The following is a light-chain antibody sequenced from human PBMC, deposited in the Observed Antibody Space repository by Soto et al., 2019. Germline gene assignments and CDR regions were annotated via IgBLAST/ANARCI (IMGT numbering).Light chain of an antibody. CDR3: QQYNTYPWT. Sequence: DIQMTQSPSTLSASVGDRVTITCRASQSIGSWLAWYQQQPGKVPKLLIYTASTLQSGVPSRFSGSGSGAEFTLTISSLQPEDFATYYCQQYNTYPWTFGQGTKVDI. V-gene: IGKV1-5*03. CDR2: TAS. J-gene: IGKJ1*01. CDR1: QSIGSW.